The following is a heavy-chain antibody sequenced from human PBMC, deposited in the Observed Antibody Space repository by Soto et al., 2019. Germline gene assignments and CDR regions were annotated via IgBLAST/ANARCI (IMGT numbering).Heavy chain of an antibody. J-gene: IGHJ3*01. Sequence: VQLVESGGDLTQPGGSLRLSCAASGFSVRGYGMSWVRQAPGKALEWVSGISGRDDTTYYTDSVRGRFTISKDTSKNTLYLQMNSLRVEATAVYYCEGAWTWGQGTMVTVSS. V-gene: IGHV3-23*04. CDR3: EGAWT. D-gene: IGHD3-16*01. CDR2: ISGRDDTT. CDR1: GFSVRGYG.